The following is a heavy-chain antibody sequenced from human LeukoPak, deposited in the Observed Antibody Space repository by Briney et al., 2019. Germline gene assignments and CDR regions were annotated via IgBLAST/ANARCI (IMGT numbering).Heavy chain of an antibody. V-gene: IGHV3-23*01. CDR1: GFTFSNHG. J-gene: IGHJ4*02. CDR3: ARDLAWGAFDS. CDR2: VSPPGGGT. Sequence: PGGSLRLSCAASGFTFSNHGMNWVRQAPGKGLEWLSGVSPPGGGTYYADSVKGRFTISRDDSKNTPSLQMSSLTVEDTAIYYCARDLAWGAFDSWGQGTLVTVSS. D-gene: IGHD7-27*01.